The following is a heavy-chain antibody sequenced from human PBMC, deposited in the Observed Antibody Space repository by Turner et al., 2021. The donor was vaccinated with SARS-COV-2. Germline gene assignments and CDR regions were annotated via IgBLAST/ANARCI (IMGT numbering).Heavy chain of an antibody. CDR1: GFTVSSNY. CDR2: IYSGGST. Sequence: DVQLVETGGGLMQPGGSLRLSCAASGFTVSSNYMSWVRQAQGKGLEWVSVIYSGGSTYYADSGKGRFTISRDNSKNTLYLQMNSLRAEDTAVYYCARGSHDFWSGYYPTYFDYWGQGTLVTVSS. J-gene: IGHJ4*02. CDR3: ARGSHDFWSGYYPTYFDY. V-gene: IGHV3-53*02. D-gene: IGHD3-3*01.